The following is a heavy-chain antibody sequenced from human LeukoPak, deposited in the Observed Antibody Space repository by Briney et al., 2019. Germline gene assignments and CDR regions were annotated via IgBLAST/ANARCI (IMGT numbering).Heavy chain of an antibody. Sequence: SGGSLRLSCAASGFTFSSYWMSWVRQAPGKGLEWVANINQDGSVKYYVDSVKGRFTISRDNAKNSVYLQMNSLRGEVEDTAVYYCARIGYSSSSFDYWGQGALVTVSS. CDR2: INQDGSVK. CDR3: ARIGYSSSSFDY. D-gene: IGHD6-6*01. V-gene: IGHV3-7*01. CDR1: GFTFSSYW. J-gene: IGHJ4*02.